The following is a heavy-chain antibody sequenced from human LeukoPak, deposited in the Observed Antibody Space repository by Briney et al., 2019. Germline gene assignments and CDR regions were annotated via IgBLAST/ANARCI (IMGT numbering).Heavy chain of an antibody. CDR3: ARYCSTSGTKAFGI. J-gene: IGHJ3*02. D-gene: IGHD3-10*01. Sequence: PSETLSLTRTVSGDSISSYYWSWIRQPPGKGLEWIGYIYYTGITKYNPSLKSRVTMSVDTSKNQFSLKLTSVTAADTAVYYCARYCSTSGTKAFGIWGQGTMVTVSS. CDR1: GDSISSYY. CDR2: IYYTGIT. V-gene: IGHV4-59*01.